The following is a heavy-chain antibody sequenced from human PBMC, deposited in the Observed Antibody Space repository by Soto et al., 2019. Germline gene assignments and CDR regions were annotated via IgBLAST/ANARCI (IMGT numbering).Heavy chain of an antibody. D-gene: IGHD3-10*01. J-gene: IGHJ4*02. CDR2: ISAYNGNT. Sequence: ASVKVSCKDSGYTFTNYGINWVRQAPGQGLEWMGWISAYNGNTNYAQNLQGRVTMTTDTSTNTAYMELRSLRSDDTALYYCARGRGVVRGVILDYWGLGPLVTVSS. V-gene: IGHV1-18*01. CDR3: ARGRGVVRGVILDY. CDR1: GYTFTNYG.